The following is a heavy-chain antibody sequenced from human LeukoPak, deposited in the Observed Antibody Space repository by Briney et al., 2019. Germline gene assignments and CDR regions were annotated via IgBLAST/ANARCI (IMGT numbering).Heavy chain of an antibody. Sequence: GGSLRLSCAASGLTFSSYWMRWVRQAPGKGLEWVANIKRDGSEKYYVDSVKGRFTISRDNAKNSLYLQMNSLRTEDTAVYYCVRDGSSWGNFDYWGQGTLVSVSS. CDR1: GLTFSSYW. CDR3: VRDGSSWGNFDY. J-gene: IGHJ4*02. V-gene: IGHV3-7*01. D-gene: IGHD7-27*01. CDR2: IKRDGSEK.